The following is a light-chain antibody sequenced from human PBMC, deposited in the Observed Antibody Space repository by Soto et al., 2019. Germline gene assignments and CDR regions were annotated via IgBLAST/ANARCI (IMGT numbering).Light chain of an antibody. CDR3: LQHYSHPPWT. CDR2: AAS. J-gene: IGKJ1*01. V-gene: IGKV1-17*02. Sequence: IQMTQSPSSLSASVGDRVTITCRASHGIRDDLNWYQQKPGKAPKRLIYAASSLQSGVPSRFSGSGSETEFTLTISDLQPEDFATYYCLQHYSHPPWTFGQGTKVEIK. CDR1: HGIRDD.